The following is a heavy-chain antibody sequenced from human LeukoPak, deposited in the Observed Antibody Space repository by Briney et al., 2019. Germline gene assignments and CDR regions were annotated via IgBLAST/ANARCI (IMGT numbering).Heavy chain of an antibody. Sequence: GGSLRLSCAASGFTFSSYSMNWVRQAPGKGLEWVSSISSCSSYIYYADSVKGQFTISRDNAKNSLYLQMNSLRAEDTAVYYCARAQFGYCSSTSCYMGYYYYYGMDVWGQGTTVPVS. CDR3: ARAQFGYCSSTSCYMGYYYYYGMDV. D-gene: IGHD2-2*01. V-gene: IGHV3-21*01. J-gene: IGHJ6*02. CDR1: GFTFSSYS. CDR2: ISSCSSYI.